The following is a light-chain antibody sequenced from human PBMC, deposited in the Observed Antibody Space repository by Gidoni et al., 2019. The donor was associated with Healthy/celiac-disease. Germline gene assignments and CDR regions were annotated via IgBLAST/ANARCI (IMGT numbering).Light chain of an antibody. CDR3: QQRSNLIT. Sequence: EIVLTQSPATLSLSPGESTTLPCRASRSVSSYLAWYQQKPGQAPRLLIYDASNRATGIPARFSGSGSGTDFTLTISSLEPEDFAVYYCQQRSNLITFGQGTRLEIK. CDR2: DAS. V-gene: IGKV3-11*01. J-gene: IGKJ5*01. CDR1: RSVSSY.